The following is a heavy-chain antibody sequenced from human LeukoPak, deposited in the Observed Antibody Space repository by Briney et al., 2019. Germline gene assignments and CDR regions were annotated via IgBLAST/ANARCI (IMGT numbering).Heavy chain of an antibody. V-gene: IGHV4-59*12. D-gene: IGHD3-22*01. CDR3: AKSNGYGLIDI. J-gene: IGHJ3*02. CDR2: IHYSGST. Sequence: SETLSLTCTVSGGSITNYYWSWIRQPPGKGLEWIGYIHYSGSTYYSPSLKSRVTISLDTSRNQFSLKLNSVTAADTAVYYCAKSNGYGLIDIWGQGTMVTVSS. CDR1: GGSITNYY.